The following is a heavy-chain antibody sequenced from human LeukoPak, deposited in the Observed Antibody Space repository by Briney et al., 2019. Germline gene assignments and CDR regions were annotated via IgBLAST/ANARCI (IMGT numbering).Heavy chain of an antibody. D-gene: IGHD6-19*01. CDR2: ISTSGGST. CDR3: AREAYSSGWYDWFDP. CDR1: GFTFSSYA. Sequence: GGSLRLSCAASGFTFSSYAMSWVRQAPGKGLEWVSSISTSGGSTYYADSVKGRFTISRDNSKNTLYLQMNSLRAEDTAVYYCAREAYSSGWYDWFDPWGQGTLVTVSS. J-gene: IGHJ5*02. V-gene: IGHV3-23*01.